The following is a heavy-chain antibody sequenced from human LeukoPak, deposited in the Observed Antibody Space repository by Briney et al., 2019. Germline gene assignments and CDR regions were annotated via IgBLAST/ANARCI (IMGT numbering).Heavy chain of an antibody. Sequence: GGSLRLSCAASGFTFSSYWMSWVRQAPGKGLEWVANIKQDGSEKYYVDSVKGRFTISRDNAKNSLYLQMNSLRAEDTAVYYCASQTRITIFGVVYNWFDPWGQGTLVTVSS. J-gene: IGHJ5*02. CDR3: ASQTRITIFGVVYNWFDP. CDR2: IKQDGSEK. CDR1: GFTFSSYW. D-gene: IGHD3-3*01. V-gene: IGHV3-7*01.